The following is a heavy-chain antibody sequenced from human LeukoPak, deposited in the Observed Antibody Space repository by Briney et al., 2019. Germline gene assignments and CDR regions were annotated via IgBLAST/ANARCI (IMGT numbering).Heavy chain of an antibody. V-gene: IGHV3-30*18. J-gene: IGHJ6*03. CDR2: ISYDGSNK. D-gene: IGHD1-26*01. Sequence: GGSLRLSCATSGFTFSSYGMHWVRQVPGKGLEWVAVISYDGSNKYYADSVKGRFTISRDNSKNTLYPQMNSLRAEDTAVYYCAKDFSGSGSYTNYYYYYMDVWGKGTTVTVSS. CDR1: GFTFSSYG. CDR3: AKDFSGSGSYTNYYYYYMDV.